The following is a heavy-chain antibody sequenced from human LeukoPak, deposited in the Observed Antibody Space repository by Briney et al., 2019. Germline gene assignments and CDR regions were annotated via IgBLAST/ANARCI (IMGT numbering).Heavy chain of an antibody. CDR3: AKDQGRIELYLLPYFDL. D-gene: IGHD5-18*01. CDR2: LRYDGSNK. Sequence: GGSLRLSCAASGFTFSSYGMHWVRQAPGKGLEWVAFLRYDGSNKYHADSVKGRFTISRDNSKNTLYLQMNSLRAEDTAVYYCAKDQGRIELYLLPYFDLWGRGTLVTVSS. CDR1: GFTFSSYG. V-gene: IGHV3-30*02. J-gene: IGHJ4*02.